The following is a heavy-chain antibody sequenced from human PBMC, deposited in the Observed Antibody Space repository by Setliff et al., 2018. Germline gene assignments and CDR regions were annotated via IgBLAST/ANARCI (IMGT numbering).Heavy chain of an antibody. D-gene: IGHD3-3*01. CDR1: GYAFINFY. Sequence: VASVKVSCKTSGYAFINFYMYWVRQAPGQGLEWMGIINSSGGSASYAPQFQGRITMTTDTSTSTAYMDLRSLRSDDTAVYYCARSIALFGVDVVSCYFDHWGQGTLVTVSS. J-gene: IGHJ4*02. CDR3: ARSIALFGVDVVSCYFDH. V-gene: IGHV1-46*01. CDR2: INSSGGSA.